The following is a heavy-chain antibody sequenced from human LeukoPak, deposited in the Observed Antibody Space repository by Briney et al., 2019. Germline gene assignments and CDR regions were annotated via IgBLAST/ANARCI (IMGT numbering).Heavy chain of an antibody. D-gene: IGHD1-26*01. CDR2: ISYDGTNK. V-gene: IGHV3-30*04. Sequence: GGSLRLSCAASGFTFSTYAMHWVRQAPGKGLEWVAVISYDGTNKYYADSVKGRFIISRDNSRNTLFLRVNTLRTEDAALYYCARAYIVGATNFDSWGQGTLVTVSS. CDR3: ARAYIVGATNFDS. CDR1: GFTFSTYA. J-gene: IGHJ5*01.